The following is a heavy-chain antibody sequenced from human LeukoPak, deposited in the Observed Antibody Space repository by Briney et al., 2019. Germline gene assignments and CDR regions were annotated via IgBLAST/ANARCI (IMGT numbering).Heavy chain of an antibody. D-gene: IGHD3-10*01. CDR1: GFTFSTYA. J-gene: IGHJ4*02. CDR3: AKDNRDSDVWFGELPYYFDS. Sequence: PGGSLRLSCAASGFTFSTYAMSWVRQAPGKGLEWVSAISGSGGSTNYADSVKGRYIIPRDNSKKTLYLQMNSLRAEDTAVYYCAKDNRDSDVWFGELPYYFDSWGQGTLVTVSS. V-gene: IGHV3-23*01. CDR2: ISGSGGST.